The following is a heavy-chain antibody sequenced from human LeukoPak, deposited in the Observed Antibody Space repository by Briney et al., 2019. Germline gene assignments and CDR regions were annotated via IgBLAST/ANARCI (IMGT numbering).Heavy chain of an antibody. V-gene: IGHV3-53*01. CDR3: ARARYRGERSVFGI. J-gene: IGHJ3*02. CDR1: GFTVSSNY. Sequence: GGSLRLSCAASGFTVSSNYMNWVRQAPAKGLEWVSFISGGDTTFYADSVKGRFTISRDNSKNTVFLQLNSLRAEDTALYYCARARYRGERSVFGIWGQGTMVTVSS. D-gene: IGHD1-26*01. CDR2: ISGGDTT.